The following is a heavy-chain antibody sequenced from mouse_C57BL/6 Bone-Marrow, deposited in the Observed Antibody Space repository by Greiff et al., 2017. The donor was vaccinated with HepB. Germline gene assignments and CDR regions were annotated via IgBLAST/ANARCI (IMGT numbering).Heavy chain of an antibody. CDR1: GYTFTDYY. CDR3: ARRGLLAWFAY. D-gene: IGHD2-3*01. J-gene: IGHJ3*01. V-gene: IGHV1-19*01. CDR2: INPYNGGT. Sequence: DVQLQESGPVLVKPGASVKMSCKASGYTFTDYYMNWVKQSHGKSLEWIGVINPYNGGTSYNQKFKGKATLTVDKSSSTAYMELNSLTSEDSAVYYCARRGLLAWFAYWGQGTLVTVSA.